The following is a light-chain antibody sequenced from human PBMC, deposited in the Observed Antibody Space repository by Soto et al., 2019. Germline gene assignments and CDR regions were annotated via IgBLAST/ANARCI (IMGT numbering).Light chain of an antibody. CDR1: QTVYSN. V-gene: IGKV3-15*01. J-gene: IGKJ4*01. CDR2: SAS. Sequence: ETVMTQSPVTLSASPGERATLSCWASQTVYSNLAWYQQKPGQAPRLLIYSASTRATGIPASFSGSGSGIEFTLTISSLQSEDFAVYYCQQYNAWPLTFGGGTKVEIK. CDR3: QQYNAWPLT.